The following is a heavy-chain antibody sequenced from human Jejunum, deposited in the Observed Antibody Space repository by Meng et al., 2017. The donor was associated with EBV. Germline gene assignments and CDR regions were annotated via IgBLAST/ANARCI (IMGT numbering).Heavy chain of an antibody. V-gene: IGHV4-59*01. CDR3: ARGGGRPEY. D-gene: IGHD3-10*01. CDR2: IYYSVST. Sequence: QVQLQAAVPALVKPSETLSLTCTVSGVSMSNFYWSCFRQPTGKGLEWIGYIYYSVSTNYNPSLKSRVTISVDTSKNQFSLSLSSVTAADTAVYYCARGGGRPEYWGQGILVTVSS. CDR1: GVSMSNFY. J-gene: IGHJ4*02.